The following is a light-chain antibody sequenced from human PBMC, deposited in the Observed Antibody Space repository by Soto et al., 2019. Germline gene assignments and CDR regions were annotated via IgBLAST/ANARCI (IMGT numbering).Light chain of an antibody. J-gene: IGKJ1*01. Sequence: DIQMTQSASTLSASVGDRVTITCRASQSISSWLAWYQQKQGKAPKLLIYKASSLESGVPSRFSGSGSGTEFNLTISSLQTDDFATYYCQHYNSYSEAFGQGTKVDIK. CDR2: KAS. V-gene: IGKV1-5*03. CDR1: QSISSW. CDR3: QHYNSYSEA.